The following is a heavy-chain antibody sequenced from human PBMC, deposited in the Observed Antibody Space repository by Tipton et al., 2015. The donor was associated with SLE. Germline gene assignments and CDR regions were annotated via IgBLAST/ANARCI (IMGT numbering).Heavy chain of an antibody. CDR2: INHSGST. J-gene: IGHJ6*03. CDR1: GYSISSGYY. D-gene: IGHD3/OR15-3a*01. V-gene: IGHV4-38-2*02. CDR3: ARAPGLDRDYYYYYYMDV. Sequence: GLVKPSETLSLTCTVSGYSISSGYYWGWIRQPPGKGLEWIGEINHSGSTNYNPSLKSRVTISVDTSKNQFSLKLSSVTAADTAVYYCARAPGLDRDYYYYYYMDVWGKGTTVTVSS.